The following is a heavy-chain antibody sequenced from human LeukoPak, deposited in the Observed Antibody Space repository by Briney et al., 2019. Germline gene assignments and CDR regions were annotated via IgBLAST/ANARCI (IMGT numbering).Heavy chain of an antibody. CDR1: GGSFSGHY. Sequence: PSETLSLTCAVSGGSFSGHYWNWIRQPPGKGLEWIGEINHGGSTNYNPSLKSRVTISVDTSQNQFSLKLSSVTAADTAVYYCARESYYLPFDYWGQGTLVTVSS. D-gene: IGHD1-26*01. V-gene: IGHV4-34*01. CDR2: INHGGST. J-gene: IGHJ4*02. CDR3: ARESYYLPFDY.